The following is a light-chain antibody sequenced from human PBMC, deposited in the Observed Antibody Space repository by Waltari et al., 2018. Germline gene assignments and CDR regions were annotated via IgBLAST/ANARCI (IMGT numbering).Light chain of an antibody. CDR1: SSDVGGYHS. CDR2: DVS. V-gene: IGLV2-14*03. J-gene: IGLJ2*01. CDR3: SSQSSDNVVL. Sequence: QSALTPPAAVSGSPGQSITISCTGTSSDVGGYHSVSWYQGHPGQAPKVIIYDVSDRPSGISERFSGSKSGNTASLTISGLQAEDEADYYCSSQSSDNVVLFGGGTKLTVL.